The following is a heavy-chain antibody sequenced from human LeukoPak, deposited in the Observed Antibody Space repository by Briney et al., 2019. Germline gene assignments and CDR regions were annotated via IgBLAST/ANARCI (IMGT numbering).Heavy chain of an antibody. CDR2: INHSGST. J-gene: IGHJ5*02. Sequence: SETLSLTCAVYGGSFSGYYWSWIRQPPGKGLEWIGEINHSGSTNYNPSLKSRVTISVDTSKNQFSLKLSSVTAADTAVYYCARGLRFSCFPRHTPGNWFDPWGQGTLVTVSS. CDR1: GGSFSGYY. CDR3: ARGLRFSCFPRHTPGNWFDP. V-gene: IGHV4-34*01. D-gene: IGHD3-3*01.